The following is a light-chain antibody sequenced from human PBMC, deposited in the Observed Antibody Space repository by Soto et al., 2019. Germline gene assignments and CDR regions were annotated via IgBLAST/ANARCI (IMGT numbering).Light chain of an antibody. CDR1: QSIGTW. CDR3: QQYNDYQYT. Sequence: DIEMTQSPSTLSATVGDTVTTTCRASQSIGTWLAWYQQKPEKAPKLLIYKATNVQSGVPSRFSGSGSGTEFSLTISSLQPEDFAIYYCQQYNDYQYTFGQGTNLEIK. J-gene: IGKJ2*01. CDR2: KAT. V-gene: IGKV1-5*03.